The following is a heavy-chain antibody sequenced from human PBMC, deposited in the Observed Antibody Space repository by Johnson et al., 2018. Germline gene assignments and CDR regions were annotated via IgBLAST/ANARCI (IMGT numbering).Heavy chain of an antibody. D-gene: IGHD3-3*02. CDR1: GFTFSSYG. J-gene: IGHJ6*03. CDR2: LSHSGKNE. CDR3: AKDKSNHFDYYIDV. V-gene: IGHV3-30*18. Sequence: QVQLVQSGGGVVQPGRSLRLSCAASGFTFSSYGMHWVRPAPGKGLEWVAFLSHSGKNEFYADSVKGRFTISRDNSNNTLYLQMDSQRVEDTAVYYCAKDKSNHFDYYIDVWCKGTTVTVSS.